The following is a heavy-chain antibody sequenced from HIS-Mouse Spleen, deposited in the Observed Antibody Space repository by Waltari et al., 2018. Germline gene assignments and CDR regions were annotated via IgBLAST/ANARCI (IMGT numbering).Heavy chain of an antibody. J-gene: IGHJ3*02. Sequence: QVQLQESGPGLVKPSETLSLTCTVSGGSISSYYWSWIRQPAGKGLEWIGRIYTSGSTTHTPSLKSRVTMSVDTSKNQFSLKLSSVTAADTAVYYCARDFHDFWSGYYGGDKKHDAFDIWGQGTMVTVSS. D-gene: IGHD3-3*01. CDR2: IYTSGST. CDR3: ARDFHDFWSGYYGGDKKHDAFDI. V-gene: IGHV4-4*07. CDR1: GGSISSYY.